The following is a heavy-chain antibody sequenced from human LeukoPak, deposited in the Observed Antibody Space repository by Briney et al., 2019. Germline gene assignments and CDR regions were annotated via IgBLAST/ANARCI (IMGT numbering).Heavy chain of an antibody. CDR1: GYTFTSYY. J-gene: IGHJ5*02. CDR2: INPSGGST. D-gene: IGHD6-13*01. CDR3: AKDFSTYSSSWYGWFDP. Sequence: ASVKVSCKASGYTFTSYYMHWVRQAPGQGLEWMGIINPSGGSTSYAQKFQGRVTMTRDMSTSTVYMELSSLRSEDTAVYYCAKDFSTYSSSWYGWFDPWGQGTLVTVSS. V-gene: IGHV1-46*01.